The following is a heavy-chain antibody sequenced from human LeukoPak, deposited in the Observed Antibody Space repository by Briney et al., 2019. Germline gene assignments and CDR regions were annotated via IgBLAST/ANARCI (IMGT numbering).Heavy chain of an antibody. CDR2: IWDDGNTK. V-gene: IGHV3-33*01. J-gene: IGHJ4*02. Sequence: GTPLRLSCEASGFTFSDYGMHWVRQAPGKGLEWVAVIWDDGNTKFYADSVRGRFTISRDKSKNTLFLQMNSLRAEDTAIYYCASVSHDWNFDYWGQGTLVTVSS. CDR3: ASVSHDWNFDY. D-gene: IGHD3-9*01. CDR1: GFTFSDYG.